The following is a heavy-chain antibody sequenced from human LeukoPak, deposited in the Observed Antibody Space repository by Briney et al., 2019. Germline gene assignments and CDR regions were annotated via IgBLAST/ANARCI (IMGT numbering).Heavy chain of an antibody. CDR3: ARHVVPYSSGLTGFDY. D-gene: IGHD6-19*01. V-gene: IGHV5-51*01. Sequence: GESLKISCKGSGYPFATYWIGWVRQVPGKGLEWVGIIYPGDSDTRYSPSFQGQVTTSADKSITTAYLQWSSLKASDTAMYYCARHVVPYSSGLTGFDYWGQGTLVTVSS. J-gene: IGHJ4*02. CDR2: IYPGDSDT. CDR1: GYPFATYW.